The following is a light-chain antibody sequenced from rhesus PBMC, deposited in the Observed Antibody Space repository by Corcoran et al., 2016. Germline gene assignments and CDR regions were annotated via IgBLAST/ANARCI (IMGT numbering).Light chain of an antibody. Sequence: EIVMTQSPATLPLSPGETATISCRTSQSVRRNVAWYQQKPGQAPRLLISGASSRATGIPDRFSGSGSGTDFTLTISRLEPEDFAVYYCQQTSDVSTFGGGTKVEIK. CDR1: QSVRRN. CDR3: QQTSDVST. V-gene: IGKV3-31*02. J-gene: IGKJ4*01. CDR2: GAS.